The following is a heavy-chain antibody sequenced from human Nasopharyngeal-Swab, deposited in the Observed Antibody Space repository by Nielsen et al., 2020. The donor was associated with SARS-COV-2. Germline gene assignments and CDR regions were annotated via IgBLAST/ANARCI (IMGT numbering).Heavy chain of an antibody. V-gene: IGHV1-18*01. J-gene: IGHJ5*02. D-gene: IGHD2-2*01. CDR1: GYTFTSYG. CDR2: ISAYNGNT. CDR3: ARVHPPYCSSTSCYSGGIWFDP. Sequence: ASVKVSCKASGYTFTSYGISWVRQAPGQGLEWMGWISAYNGNTNYAQKLQGRVTMTTDTSTSTAYMELRSLRSDDTAVYYCARVHPPYCSSTSCYSGGIWFDPWGQGTLVTVSS.